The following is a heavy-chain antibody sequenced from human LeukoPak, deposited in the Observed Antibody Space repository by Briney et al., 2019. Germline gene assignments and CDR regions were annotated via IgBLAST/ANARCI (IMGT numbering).Heavy chain of an antibody. CDR1: GSSLSGLS. CDR2: FHPEDDEI. CDR3: ARGPNYYYDSSGYFDY. Sequence: GASVKVSCTVSGSSLSGLSMHWVRHSPPKGLEWLGGFHPEDDEIIYAQNFQGRVTITADESTSTAYMELSSLRSEDTAVYYCARGPNYYYDSSGYFDYWGQGTLVTVSS. V-gene: IGHV1-24*01. D-gene: IGHD3-22*01. J-gene: IGHJ4*02.